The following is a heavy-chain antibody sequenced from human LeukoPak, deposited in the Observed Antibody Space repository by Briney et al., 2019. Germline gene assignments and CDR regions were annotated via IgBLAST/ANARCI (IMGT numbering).Heavy chain of an antibody. D-gene: IGHD6-19*01. CDR2: IYYSGST. V-gene: IGHV4-39*01. CDR3: ARRTEYSSGWYLRGWYFDL. Sequence: SETLSLTCTVSGGSISSSSYYWGWIRQPPGTGLEWIGSIYYSGSTYYNPSLKNRVTISVDTSKNQFSLKLSSVTAADTAVYYCARRTEYSSGWYLRGWYFDLWGRGTLVTVSS. CDR1: GGSISSSSYY. J-gene: IGHJ2*01.